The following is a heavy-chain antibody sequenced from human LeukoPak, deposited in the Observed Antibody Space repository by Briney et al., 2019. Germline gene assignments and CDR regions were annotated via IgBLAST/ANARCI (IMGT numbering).Heavy chain of an antibody. D-gene: IGHD3-9*01. CDR1: GFTFSSYA. CDR3: AKDCCGLRYFDWLIDY. J-gene: IGHJ4*02. Sequence: PGRSLRLSCAASGFTFSSYAMHWVRQAPGKGLEWVAVISYDGSNKYYADSVKGRFTISRDNSKNTLYLQMNSLRAEDTAVYYCAKDCCGLRYFDWLIDYWGQGTLVTVSS. CDR2: ISYDGSNK. V-gene: IGHV3-30*04.